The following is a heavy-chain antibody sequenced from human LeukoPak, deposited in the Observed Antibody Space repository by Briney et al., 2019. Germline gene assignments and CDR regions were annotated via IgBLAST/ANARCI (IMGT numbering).Heavy chain of an antibody. J-gene: IGHJ6*03. Sequence: SETLSLTCAVYGGSFSGYYWSWIRQPPGKGLEWIGEINHSGSTNYNPSLKSRVTISVDTSKNQFSLKLSSVTAADTAVYYCARLKRITMIVVVNNYYYYYMDVWGKGTTVTISS. V-gene: IGHV4-34*01. CDR1: GGSFSGYY. D-gene: IGHD3-22*01. CDR2: INHSGST. CDR3: ARLKRITMIVVVNNYYYYYMDV.